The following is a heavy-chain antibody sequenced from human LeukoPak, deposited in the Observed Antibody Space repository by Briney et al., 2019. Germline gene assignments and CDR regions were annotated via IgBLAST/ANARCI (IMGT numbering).Heavy chain of an antibody. CDR1: GYTFSTYS. V-gene: IGHV1-18*01. Sequence: ASVTVSCKTSGYTFSTYSITWVRQAPGQGLEWMGWISTYNGNTNYAQKLQGRVTMTTDTSTSTAYMELRSLRSDDTAVYYCARWGPGDYWGQGTLVTVSS. J-gene: IGHJ4*02. CDR2: ISTYNGNT. CDR3: ARWGPGDY. D-gene: IGHD3-16*01.